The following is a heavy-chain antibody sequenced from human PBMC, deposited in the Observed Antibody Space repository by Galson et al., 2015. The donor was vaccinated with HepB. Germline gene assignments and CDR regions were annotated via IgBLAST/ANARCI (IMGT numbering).Heavy chain of an antibody. V-gene: IGHV1-18*01. CDR3: AGGGMAAIGGPTFDY. J-gene: IGHJ4*02. CDR1: GYTFTRYG. Sequence: SVKVSCKASGYTFTRYGINWVRQAPGQGLEWMGWISAYNGNTAQKLQGRVTMTSDTSTNTAYMELRSLRSDDTAVYYCAGGGMAAIGGPTFDYWGQGTLVTVSS. CDR2: ISAYNGNT. D-gene: IGHD5-24*01.